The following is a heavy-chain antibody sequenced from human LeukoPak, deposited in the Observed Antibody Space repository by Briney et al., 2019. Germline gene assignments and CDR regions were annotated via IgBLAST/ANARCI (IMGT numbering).Heavy chain of an antibody. CDR3: AKDLEAVTMIVPY. Sequence: GRSLRLSCAASVFTFSSYGMHWVRQAPGKGLEWVAVISYDGSNKYYADSVKGRFTISRDNSKNTLYLQMNSLRAEDTAVYYCAKDLEAVTMIVPYWGQGTLVTVSS. CDR2: ISYDGSNK. J-gene: IGHJ4*02. CDR1: VFTFSSYG. D-gene: IGHD3-22*01. V-gene: IGHV3-30*18.